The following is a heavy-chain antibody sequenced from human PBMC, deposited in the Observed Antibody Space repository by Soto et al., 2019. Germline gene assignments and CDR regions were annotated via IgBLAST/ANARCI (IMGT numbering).Heavy chain of an antibody. J-gene: IGHJ6*03. CDR1: GGTFSSYT. Sequence: QVQLVQSGAEVQKPGSSVKVSCKASGGTFSSYTISWVRQAPGQGLEWMGRIIPILGIANYAQKFQGRVTITADKSTSTAYMELSSLRSEDTAVYYCARDGSPYYYGSGSYKGYYYYYMDVWGKGTTVTVSS. D-gene: IGHD3-10*01. CDR3: ARDGSPYYYGSGSYKGYYYYYMDV. V-gene: IGHV1-69*08. CDR2: IIPILGIA.